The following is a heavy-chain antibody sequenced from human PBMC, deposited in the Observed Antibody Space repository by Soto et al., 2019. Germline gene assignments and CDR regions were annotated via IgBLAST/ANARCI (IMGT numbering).Heavy chain of an antibody. J-gene: IGHJ4*02. CDR1: GFPFSSYG. Sequence: GGSLRLSCAAAGFPFSSYGRHWVRPAPGKGLEWVAVIWYDGSNKYYADSVKGRFTISRDNSKNTLYLQMNSLRAEDTAVYYCARDHDDILTGPPIHWGQGTLVTVSS. V-gene: IGHV3-33*01. CDR2: IWYDGSNK. D-gene: IGHD3-9*01. CDR3: ARDHDDILTGPPIH.